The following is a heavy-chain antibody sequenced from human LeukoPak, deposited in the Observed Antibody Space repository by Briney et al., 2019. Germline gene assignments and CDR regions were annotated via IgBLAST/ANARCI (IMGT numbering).Heavy chain of an antibody. D-gene: IGHD6-19*01. CDR3: ARSTRYSSGFGTYYYYGMDV. Sequence: PSGTLSLTCAVSGGSISSSNWWSWVRQPPGKGLEWIGEIYHSGSTNYNPSLKSRVTISVDKSKNQFSLKLSSATAADTAVYYCARSTRYSSGFGTYYYYGMDVWGQGTTVTVSS. V-gene: IGHV4-4*02. CDR2: IYHSGST. CDR1: GGSISSSNW. J-gene: IGHJ6*02.